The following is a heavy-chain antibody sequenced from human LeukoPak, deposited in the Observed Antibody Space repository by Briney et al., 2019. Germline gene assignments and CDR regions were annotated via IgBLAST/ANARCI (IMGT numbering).Heavy chain of an antibody. CDR2: ISISGTNM. J-gene: IGHJ3*02. CDR1: GFTFSGYE. V-gene: IGHV3-48*03. Sequence: PGGSLRLSCAASGFTFSGYEMNWVRQAPGKGLEWVAYISISGTNMLYADSVKGRFTISRDNSRTSLYLQMSSLRAEDTAVYYCARGGYCSGGSCYSSLTTFDMWGQGTMVTVSS. D-gene: IGHD2-15*01. CDR3: ARGGYCSGGSCYSSLTTFDM.